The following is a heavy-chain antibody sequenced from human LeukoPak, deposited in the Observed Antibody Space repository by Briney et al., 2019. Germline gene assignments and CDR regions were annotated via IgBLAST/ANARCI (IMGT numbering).Heavy chain of an antibody. CDR1: GYTFTSYY. V-gene: IGHV1-46*01. CDR3: ARVRDGYNYAYDI. J-gene: IGHJ3*02. Sequence: ASVKVSCKASGYTFTSYYIHWVRQAPAQGLEWMGIINPSGGSTNYAQNFQARVTMTRDTSTSAVYMELSSLRSEDTAVYYCARVRDGYNYAYDIWGQGTMVTVPS. CDR2: INPSGGST. D-gene: IGHD5-24*01.